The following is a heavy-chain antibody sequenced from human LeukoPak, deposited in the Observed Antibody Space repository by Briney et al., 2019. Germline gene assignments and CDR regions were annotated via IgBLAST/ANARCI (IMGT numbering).Heavy chain of an antibody. J-gene: IGHJ6*03. CDR1: GYTFTSYG. D-gene: IGHD6-13*01. CDR3: ARVVGLTGYSSGWYSGYYYYMDV. V-gene: IGHV1-69*06. Sequence: GASVKVSCKASGYTFTSYGISWVRQAPGQGLEWMGGIIPIFGTTNYAQKFQDRVTITADKSTSTAYTELSSLRSEDTAVYYCARVVGLTGYSSGWYSGYYYYMDVWGKGTTVTVSS. CDR2: IIPIFGTT.